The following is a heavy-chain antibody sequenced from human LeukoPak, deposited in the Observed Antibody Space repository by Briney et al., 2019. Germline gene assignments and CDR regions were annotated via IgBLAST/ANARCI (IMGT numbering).Heavy chain of an antibody. CDR1: GFTFRSYS. J-gene: IGHJ4*02. CDR2: ISSTSSTI. Sequence: GGSLRLSCAASGFTFRSYSMHWVRQAPGKGLEWVSYISSTSSTIYYADSVKGRFTISRDNAKNSLYLQMNSLRAEDTAVYYCARGVFGGVIVPFDYWGQGTLVTVSS. V-gene: IGHV3-48*04. D-gene: IGHD3-16*02. CDR3: ARGVFGGVIVPFDY.